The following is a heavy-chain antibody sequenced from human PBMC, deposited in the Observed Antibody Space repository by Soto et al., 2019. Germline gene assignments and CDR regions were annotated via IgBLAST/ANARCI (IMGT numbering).Heavy chain of an antibody. CDR2: IYYSGST. J-gene: IGHJ5*02. Sequence: TSETLSLTCTVSGGSISSSSYYWGWIRQPPGKGLEWIGSIYYSGSTYYNPSLKSRVTISVDTSRNQFSLKLSSVTAADTAVYYCARHRQQPPSISNWFDPWGQGTLVTVSS. CDR3: ARHRQQPPSISNWFDP. V-gene: IGHV4-39*01. CDR1: GGSISSSSYY. D-gene: IGHD2-21*01.